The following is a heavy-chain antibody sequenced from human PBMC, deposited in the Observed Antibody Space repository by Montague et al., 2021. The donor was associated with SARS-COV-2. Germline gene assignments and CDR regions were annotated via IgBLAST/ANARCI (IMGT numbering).Heavy chain of an antibody. CDR1: GFTFSTYN. Sequence: SLRLSCAASGFTFSTYNMNWVRQAPGTGLEWVSSITNNNYIYYGDSVRGRFTISGDNAKNSLHLQMNNLRAEDTGVYYCARGAEYYYYGMDVWGLGTKVTVSS. CDR2: ITNNNYI. V-gene: IGHV3-21*01. J-gene: IGHJ6*02. CDR3: ARGAEYYYYGMDV.